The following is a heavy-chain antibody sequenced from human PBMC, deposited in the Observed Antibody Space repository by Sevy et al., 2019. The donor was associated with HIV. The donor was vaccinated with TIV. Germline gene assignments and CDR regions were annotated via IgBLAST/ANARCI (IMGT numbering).Heavy chain of an antibody. J-gene: IGHJ4*02. V-gene: IGHV1-24*01. CDR3: ATTKDYYESSGEPFDY. CDR1: GSTLSEMA. D-gene: IGHD3-22*01. Sequence: ASVKVSCKASGSTLSEMAMHWVRQAPGKGLEWMATFDPEDAETIYTQMLQGRVTMTEDTSRDTAYMELSNLRSEDTAVYYCATTKDYYESSGEPFDYWGQGTLVTVSS. CDR2: FDPEDAET.